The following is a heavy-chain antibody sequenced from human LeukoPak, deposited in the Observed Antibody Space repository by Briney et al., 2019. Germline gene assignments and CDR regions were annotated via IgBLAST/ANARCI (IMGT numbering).Heavy chain of an antibody. D-gene: IGHD2-2*01. Sequence: ASVKVSCKASGYTFTSYGISWVRQAPGQGLEWMGWISAYNGNTNYAQKLQGRATMTTDTSTSTAYMELRSLRSDDTAVYYCARAPPYCSSTSCYYPDYWGQGTLVTVSS. CDR2: ISAYNGNT. J-gene: IGHJ4*02. CDR1: GYTFTSYG. CDR3: ARAPPYCSSTSCYYPDY. V-gene: IGHV1-18*01.